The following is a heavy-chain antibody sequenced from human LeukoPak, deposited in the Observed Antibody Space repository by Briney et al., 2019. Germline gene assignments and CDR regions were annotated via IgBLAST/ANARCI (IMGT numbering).Heavy chain of an antibody. D-gene: IGHD2-15*01. Sequence: ASVKVSCKASGYTFTGYYIHWVRQAPGQGLEWMGWINANSGATNFAEKFQGRVTMTSDTSISTAYMELSRLRSDDTAVYYCARGIYARAATGFQDWGQGSLVTVSS. J-gene: IGHJ1*01. CDR3: ARGIYARAATGFQD. CDR1: GYTFTGYY. V-gene: IGHV1-2*02. CDR2: INANSGAT.